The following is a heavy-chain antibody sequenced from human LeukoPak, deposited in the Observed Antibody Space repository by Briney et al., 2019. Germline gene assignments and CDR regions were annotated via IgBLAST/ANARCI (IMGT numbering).Heavy chain of an antibody. D-gene: IGHD3-9*01. J-gene: IGHJ5*02. CDR1: GYTFTSYG. Sequence: GASVKVSCKASGYTFTSYGISWVRQAPGQGLEWMGGIIPIFGTANYAQKFQGRVTITADKSTSTAYMELSSLRSEDTAVYYCARRSHDYDILTGPRGFDPWGQGTLVTVSS. CDR2: IIPIFGTA. V-gene: IGHV1-69*06. CDR3: ARRSHDYDILTGPRGFDP.